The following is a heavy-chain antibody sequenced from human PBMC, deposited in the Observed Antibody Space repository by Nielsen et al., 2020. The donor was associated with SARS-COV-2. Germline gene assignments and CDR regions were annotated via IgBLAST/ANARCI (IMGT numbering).Heavy chain of an antibody. CDR2: ISWDGGST. V-gene: IGHV3-43*01. CDR3: ARDLSVGDYGDNGGY. Sequence: GGSLRLSCAASGFTFDDYTMHWVRQAPGKGLEWVSLISWDGGSTYYADSVKGRFTISRDNSKNTLYLQMNSLRAEDTAVYYCARDLSVGDYGDNGGYWGQGTLVTVSS. CDR1: GFTFDDYT. J-gene: IGHJ4*02. D-gene: IGHD4-17*01.